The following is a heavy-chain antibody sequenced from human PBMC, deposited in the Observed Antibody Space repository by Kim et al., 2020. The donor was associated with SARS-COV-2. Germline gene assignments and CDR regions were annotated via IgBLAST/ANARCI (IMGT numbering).Heavy chain of an antibody. CDR3: ARDHTTVVTPGYDAFDI. CDR2: ISYDGSNK. Sequence: GGSLRLSCAASGFTFSSYAMHWVRQAPGKGLEWVAVISYDGSNKYYADSVKGRFTISRDNSKNTLYLQMNSLRAEDTAVYYCARDHTTVVTPGYDAFDIWGQGTMVTVSS. V-gene: IGHV3-30*04. D-gene: IGHD4-17*01. J-gene: IGHJ3*02. CDR1: GFTFSSYA.